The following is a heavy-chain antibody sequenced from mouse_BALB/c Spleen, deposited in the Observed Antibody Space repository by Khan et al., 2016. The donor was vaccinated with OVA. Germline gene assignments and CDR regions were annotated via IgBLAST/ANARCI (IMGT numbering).Heavy chain of an antibody. V-gene: IGHV2-9*02. CDR3: ARFYEAYSALDY. CDR1: GFSLTNYG. D-gene: IGHD2-3*01. Sequence: QVQLQQSGPGLVAPSQTLSITCTVSGFSLTNYGVNWVRQPPGKGLEWLGVVWTDGSTNYNSALWSSLSIFKDNSTTQVFLTLLSMQIDDTAMSFCARFYEAYSALDYWGQGTSVTVSS. J-gene: IGHJ4*01. CDR2: VWTDGST.